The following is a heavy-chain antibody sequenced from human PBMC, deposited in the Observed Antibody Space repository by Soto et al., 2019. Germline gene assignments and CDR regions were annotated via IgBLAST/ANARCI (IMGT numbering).Heavy chain of an antibody. D-gene: IGHD3-16*02. CDR1: GYTFTGYA. CDR3: ARSAVSPFGGLIGPFDY. CDR2: INAGNGNT. V-gene: IGHV1-3*05. Sequence: QGQLVQSGAEEKKPGASVKVSCKASGYTFTGYAMHWVRQAPGQRLEWRGWINAGNGNTKYSQKFQGRVTITRDTSASTAYMELSSLRSEDTAVYYCARSAVSPFGGLIGPFDYWGQGNLVTVSS. J-gene: IGHJ4*02.